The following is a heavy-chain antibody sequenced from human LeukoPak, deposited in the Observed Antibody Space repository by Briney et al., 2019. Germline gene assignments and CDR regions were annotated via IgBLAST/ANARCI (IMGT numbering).Heavy chain of an antibody. V-gene: IGHV1-2*02. CDR1: GYTFTGYY. Sequence: ASVKVSCKASGYTFTGYYMHWVRQAPGQGLEWMGWINPNSGGTNYAQKLQGRVTMTRDTSISTAYMELSRLRSDDTAVYYCARIFGDSSGYYYYYYMDVWGKGTTVTVSS. J-gene: IGHJ6*03. CDR3: ARIFGDSSGYYYYYYMDV. CDR2: INPNSGGT. D-gene: IGHD3-22*01.